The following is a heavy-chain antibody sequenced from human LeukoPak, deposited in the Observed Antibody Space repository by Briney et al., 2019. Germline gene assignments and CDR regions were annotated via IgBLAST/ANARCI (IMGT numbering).Heavy chain of an antibody. CDR1: GYTFTGYY. CDR2: INPNSGGT. D-gene: IGHD6-19*01. Sequence: ASVKVSCKASGYTFTGYYMHWVRQAPGQGLEWMGWINPNSGGTNYAQKFQGWVTMTRDTSISTAYMELSRLRSDDTAVYYCARGYSSGWYHYYYCYYGMDVWGQGTTVTVSS. V-gene: IGHV1-2*04. CDR3: ARGYSSGWYHYYYCYYGMDV. J-gene: IGHJ6*02.